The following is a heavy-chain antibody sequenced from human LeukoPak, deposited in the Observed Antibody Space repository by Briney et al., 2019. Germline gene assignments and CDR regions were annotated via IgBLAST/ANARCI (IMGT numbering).Heavy chain of an antibody. D-gene: IGHD3-10*01. V-gene: IGHV3-11*01. Sequence: PGGSLRLSCAASGFTFSDYYMSWIRQAPGKGLEWVSYISSSGSTIYYADSVKGRFTISRDNAKNSLYLQMNSLRAEDTAVYYCARETTVVRGVDSDAFDIWGQGTMVTVSS. CDR3: ARETTVVRGVDSDAFDI. CDR2: ISSSGSTI. J-gene: IGHJ3*02. CDR1: GFTFSDYY.